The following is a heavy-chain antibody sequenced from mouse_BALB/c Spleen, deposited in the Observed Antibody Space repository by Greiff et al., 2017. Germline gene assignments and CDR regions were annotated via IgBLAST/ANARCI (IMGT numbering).Heavy chain of an antibody. CDR1: GYSITSDYA. Sequence: EVQLVESGPGLVKPSQSLSLTCTVTGYSITSDYAWNWIRQFPGNKLEWMGYISYSGSTSYNPSLKSRISITRDTSKNQFFLQLNSVTTEDTATYYCARIYDDYDVPAMDYWGQGTSVTVSS. V-gene: IGHV3-2*02. D-gene: IGHD2-4*01. CDR3: ARIYDDYDVPAMDY. CDR2: ISYSGST. J-gene: IGHJ4*01.